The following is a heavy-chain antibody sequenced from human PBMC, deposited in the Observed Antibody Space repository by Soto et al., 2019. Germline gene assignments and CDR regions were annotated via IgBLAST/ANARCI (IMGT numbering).Heavy chain of an antibody. CDR2: ISGSGGST. CDR1: GFTFSSYA. CDR3: AKDPGLQTLVTGWFDP. D-gene: IGHD7-27*01. Sequence: PGGSLRLSCAASGFTFSSYAMSWVRQAPGKGLEWVSAISGSGGSTYYADSVKGRFTISRDNSKNTLYLQMNSLRAEDTAVYYCAKDPGLQTLVTGWFDPWGQGALVTVSS. J-gene: IGHJ5*02. V-gene: IGHV3-23*01.